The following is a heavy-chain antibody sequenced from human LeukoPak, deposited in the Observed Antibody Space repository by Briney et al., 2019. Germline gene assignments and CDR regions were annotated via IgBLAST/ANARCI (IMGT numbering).Heavy chain of an antibody. V-gene: IGHV3-48*01. CDR1: GFTLSNYN. CDR3: AGRGVEYCSSTSCQDV. Sequence: PGGSLRLSCAASGFTLSNYNMNWVRQAPGKGLEWVSYISYSSSIIYYADSVKGRFTISRDNAKNSLYLQMNSLRAEDTAVYYCAGRGVEYCSSTSCQDVWGKGTTVTVSS. J-gene: IGHJ6*04. CDR2: ISYSSSII. D-gene: IGHD2-2*01.